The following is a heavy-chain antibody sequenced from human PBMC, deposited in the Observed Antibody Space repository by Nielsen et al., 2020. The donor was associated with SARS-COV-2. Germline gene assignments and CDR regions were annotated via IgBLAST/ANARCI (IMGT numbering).Heavy chain of an antibody. V-gene: IGHV5-51*01. J-gene: IGHJ6*02. CDR3: ARRRQYCTGGSCYYSYGMDV. D-gene: IGHD2-15*01. Sequence: GESLKISCEASGYSFTSYCIGWVRQMPGKGLEWRGIIYPCDSDNRYRPSFQGQVTISADTSISTAYLQWSSLKASDTAMYYCARRRQYCTGGSCYYSYGMDVWGQGTTVTVSS. CDR2: IYPCDSDN. CDR1: GYSFTSYC.